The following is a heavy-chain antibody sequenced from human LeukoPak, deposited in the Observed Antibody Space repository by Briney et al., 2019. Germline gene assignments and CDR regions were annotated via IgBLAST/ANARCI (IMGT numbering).Heavy chain of an antibody. V-gene: IGHV3-23*01. CDR1: GFTFSSYA. CDR2: ISGSGGST. J-gene: IGHJ4*02. CDR3: AKALPTRGEILPIQQQLAPFDY. Sequence: PGGSLRLSCAASGFTFSSYAMSWVRQAPGKGLEWVSAISGSGGSTYYADSVKGRFTISRDNSKNTLYLQMNSLRAEDTAVYYCAKALPTRGEILPIQQQLAPFDYWGQGTLVTVSS. D-gene: IGHD6-13*01.